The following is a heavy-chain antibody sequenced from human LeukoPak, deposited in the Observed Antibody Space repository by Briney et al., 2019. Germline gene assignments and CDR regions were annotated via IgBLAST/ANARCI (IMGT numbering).Heavy chain of an antibody. CDR3: ARDGVTMFSGMDV. D-gene: IGHD3-10*02. J-gene: IGHJ6*02. CDR1: GGTFSSYT. Sequence: SVKVSCKASGGTFSSYTISWVRQAPGQGLEWMGRIIPILGIANYAQKLQGRVTITADKSTSTAYMELSSLRSEDTAVYYCARDGVTMFSGMDVWGQGTTVTVSS. CDR2: IIPILGIA. V-gene: IGHV1-69*04.